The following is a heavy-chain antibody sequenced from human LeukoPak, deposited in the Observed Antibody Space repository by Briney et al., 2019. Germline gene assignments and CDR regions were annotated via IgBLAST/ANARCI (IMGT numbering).Heavy chain of an antibody. D-gene: IGHD2-15*01. CDR1: GYTFTSYD. CDR3: ARGSPGGYCSGGSCPFFDS. Sequence: GASVKVSCKASGYTFTSYDINWVRQATGQGLEWMGWLNPTSGNTGCAQKFQGRVTMTRNTSISTAYMELSSLRSEDTAVYYCARGSPGGYCSGGSCPFFDSWGQGNLVTVSS. J-gene: IGHJ4*02. V-gene: IGHV1-8*01. CDR2: LNPTSGNT.